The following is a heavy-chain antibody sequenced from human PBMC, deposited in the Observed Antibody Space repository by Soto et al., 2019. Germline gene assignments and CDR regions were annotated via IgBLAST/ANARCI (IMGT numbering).Heavy chain of an antibody. CDR3: AKDTATSVDYYYFYGLDV. CDR1: GFIFGTYG. V-gene: IGHV3-30*18. CDR2: ISYDGNKE. J-gene: IGHJ6*02. D-gene: IGHD2-21*02. Sequence: QGQLVESGGGVVQPGRSLRLSCSASGFIFGTYGMDWVSQAPGKGLEWVALISYDGNKEFYADSVKGRFTISRDNSRNTLYLHMNSLKPEDTAMYYCAKDTATSVDYYYFYGLDVWGPGTTVSVSS.